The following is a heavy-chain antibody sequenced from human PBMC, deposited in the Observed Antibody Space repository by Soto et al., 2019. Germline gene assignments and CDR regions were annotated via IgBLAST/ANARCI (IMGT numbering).Heavy chain of an antibody. CDR1: GFTFSDYY. D-gene: IGHD6-13*01. CDR3: ARVERYASSSYGFDV. CDR2: ISNSGHAI. J-gene: IGHJ6*02. Sequence: QVQLVESGGGLVKPGGSLRLSCVAAGFTFSDYYMSWIRQAPGKGLEWVSYISNSGHAIYYADSVQGRFPVSRDNSNNSMSLQMDSLRAVDATIYYCARVERYASSSYGFDVWGQGATVSVSS. V-gene: IGHV3-11*01.